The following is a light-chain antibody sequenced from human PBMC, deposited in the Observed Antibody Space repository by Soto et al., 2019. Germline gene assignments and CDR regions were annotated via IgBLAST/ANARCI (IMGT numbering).Light chain of an antibody. Sequence: EIMLTQSPGTLSLSPGERATLSFRASQSVSSYYLAWYQQKPGQAPRLLIYAASSRATGIPDRFSGGGSGTDFTLTISRLEPEDFAVYYCQQCGSSPWTFGQGTKVDI. CDR2: AAS. CDR1: QSVSSYY. J-gene: IGKJ1*01. V-gene: IGKV3-20*01. CDR3: QQCGSSPWT.